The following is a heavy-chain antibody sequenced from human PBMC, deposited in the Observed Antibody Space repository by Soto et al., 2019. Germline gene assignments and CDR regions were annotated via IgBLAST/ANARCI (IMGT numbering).Heavy chain of an antibody. CDR1: GGSISSGGYY. CDR2: IYYSGNT. Sequence: LSLTCTVSGGSISSGGYYWSWVRQHPGKGLEWIGCIYYSGNTYYNPSLKSRVTISVDTSKNQFSLKLSSVTAADTAVYYCARGPPLGYWGQGTLVTVSS. CDR3: ARGPPLGY. J-gene: IGHJ4*02. V-gene: IGHV4-31*03.